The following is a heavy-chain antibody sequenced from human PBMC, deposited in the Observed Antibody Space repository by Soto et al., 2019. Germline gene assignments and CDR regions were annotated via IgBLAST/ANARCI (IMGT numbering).Heavy chain of an antibody. J-gene: IGHJ4*02. CDR1: GFTFSSYA. CDR2: ISYDGSNK. V-gene: IGHV3-30-3*01. Sequence: GGSLRLSCAASGFTFSSYAMHWVRQAPGKGLEWVAVISYDGSNKYYADSVKGRFTISRDNSKNTLYLQMNSLRAEDTAVYYCARDPVQIGSGWSEVDYWGQGTLVTVSS. D-gene: IGHD6-19*01. CDR3: ARDPVQIGSGWSEVDY.